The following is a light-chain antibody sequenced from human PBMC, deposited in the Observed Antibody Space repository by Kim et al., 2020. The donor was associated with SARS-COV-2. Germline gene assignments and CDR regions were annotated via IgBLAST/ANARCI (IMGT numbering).Light chain of an antibody. CDR3: QQCGSSPQT. CDR1: QSVSSSY. J-gene: IGKJ2*01. Sequence: EIVLTQSPGTLSLSPGGRATLSCRASQSVSSSYLAWYQQKHVQAPRLLIYGASSRATGIPDRFSGSGSGTDFTLTISRLEPEDFAVYYCQQCGSSPQTFGQGTKLEI. CDR2: GAS. V-gene: IGKV3-20*01.